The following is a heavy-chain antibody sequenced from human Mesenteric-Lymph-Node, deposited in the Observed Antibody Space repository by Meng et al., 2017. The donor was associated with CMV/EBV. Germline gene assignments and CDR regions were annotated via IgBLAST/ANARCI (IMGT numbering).Heavy chain of an antibody. D-gene: IGHD6-19*01. J-gene: IGHJ4*02. CDR3: ARDGRYSSGWYLND. CDR1: GGSISINY. CDR2: IPYSGST. Sequence: SETLSLTCIVSGGSISINYWSWIRQPPGKGREWIGYIPYSGSTNYNPSLKSQVTISVDTTKNQFSLKLNSVTAADTAVYYCARDGRYSSGWYLNDWGQGTLVTVSS. V-gene: IGHV4-59*01.